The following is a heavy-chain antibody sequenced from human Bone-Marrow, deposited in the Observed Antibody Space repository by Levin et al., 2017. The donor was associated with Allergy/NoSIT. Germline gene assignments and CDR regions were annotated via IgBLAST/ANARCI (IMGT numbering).Heavy chain of an antibody. Sequence: GGSLRLSCAASGFTFTNAWMSWVRQAPGKGLEWVGRIKSKSDGGTKDFAAPLKGRFTISRDDAENTLYLQINRLKIDDTAVYYCSTGVPSFVIIEYCDGMDVWGQGTTVIVSS. D-gene: IGHD3-16*01. CDR2: IKSKSDGGTK. CDR1: GFTFTNAW. J-gene: IGHJ6*02. V-gene: IGHV3-15*01. CDR3: STGVPSFVIIEYCDGMDV.